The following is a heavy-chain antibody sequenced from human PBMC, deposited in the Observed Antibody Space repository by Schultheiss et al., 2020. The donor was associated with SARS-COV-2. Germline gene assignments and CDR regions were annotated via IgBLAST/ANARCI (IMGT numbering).Heavy chain of an antibody. CDR2: IFYSGST. D-gene: IGHD3-3*01. Sequence: SETLSLTCTVSGGSISSSSYYWGWIRQPPGKGLEWIGSIFYSGSTYYNPSLKSRITISVDTSKNQFSLKLSSVTAADTAVYYCARHTGAVSYDFSLAWSSHNWFDPWGQGTLVTVSS. CDR3: ARHTGAVSYDFSLAWSSHNWFDP. CDR1: GGSISSSSYY. V-gene: IGHV4-39*01. J-gene: IGHJ5*02.